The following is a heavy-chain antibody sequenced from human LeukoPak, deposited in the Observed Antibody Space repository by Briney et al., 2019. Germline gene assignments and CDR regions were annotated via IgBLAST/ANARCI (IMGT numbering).Heavy chain of an antibody. CDR1: GGSISSYY. V-gene: IGHV4-39*01. Sequence: SETLSLTCTVSGGSISSYYWGWIRQPPGKGLEWIGSIYYSGSTYYNQSLKSRVTISVDTSKKQFSLKLSSVTAADTAVYYCARGRGDYTLCYFDFWGQGTLVTVSS. CDR2: IYYSGST. J-gene: IGHJ4*02. D-gene: IGHD4-17*01. CDR3: ARGRGDYTLCYFDF.